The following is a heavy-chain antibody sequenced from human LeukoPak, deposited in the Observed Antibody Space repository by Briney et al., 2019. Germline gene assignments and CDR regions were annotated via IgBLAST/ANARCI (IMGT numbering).Heavy chain of an antibody. Sequence: PGGSLRLSCAASGFTFSKDSMNWVRQAPGKGLEWVSYINGGGSPIFYADSVKGRFTISRDNAKNTLYLQMNSLRAEDTAVYYCARGPPPWECLDYWGQGTLVTVSS. CDR3: ARGPPPWECLDY. V-gene: IGHV3-48*04. J-gene: IGHJ4*02. D-gene: IGHD1-26*01. CDR2: INGGGSPI. CDR1: GFTFSKDS.